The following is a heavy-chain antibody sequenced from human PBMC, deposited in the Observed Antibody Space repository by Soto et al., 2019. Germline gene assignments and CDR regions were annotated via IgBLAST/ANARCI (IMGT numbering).Heavy chain of an antibody. Sequence: PGGSLRLSCAASGFTFSSYGMHWVRQAPGKGLEWVAVISYDGSNKYYADSVKGRFTISRDNSKNTLYLQMNSLRAEDTAVYYCAKAVYKGKTRIHYCGQGTLVTVSS. V-gene: IGHV3-30*18. CDR1: GFTFSSYG. J-gene: IGHJ4*02. D-gene: IGHD1-1*01. CDR3: AKAVYKGKTRIHY. CDR2: ISYDGSNK.